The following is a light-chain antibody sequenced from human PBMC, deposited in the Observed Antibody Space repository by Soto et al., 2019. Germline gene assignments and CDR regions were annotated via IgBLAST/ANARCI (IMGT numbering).Light chain of an antibody. CDR2: GAS. CDR3: QQYSNWPPLT. V-gene: IGKV3-15*01. Sequence: EIVMTQSPATLSVSPGGRATLSCRASQSVRSNLAWYQQKRGQAPRLLIYGASNRATGIPGRFSGSGSGTGFTLTIRSLQSEDCAVYYCQQYSNWPPLTFGGGTTVEIK. CDR1: QSVRSN. J-gene: IGKJ4*01.